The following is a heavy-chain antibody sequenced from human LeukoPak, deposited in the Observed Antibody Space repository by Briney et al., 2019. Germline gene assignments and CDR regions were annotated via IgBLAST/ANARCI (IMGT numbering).Heavy chain of an antibody. J-gene: IGHJ4*02. V-gene: IGHV3-23*01. CDR2: ISGSGGST. CDR3: AEAEYKVGANTAVDY. D-gene: IGHD1-26*01. Sequence: GGSLRLSCAASGFTFSSYAMSWVRQARGKGLEWVSAISGSGGSTYYADSVKGRFTISRDNPKNTLYLQMNSLRAEDTAVYYCAEAEYKVGANTAVDYWGQGTLVTVSS. CDR1: GFTFSSYA.